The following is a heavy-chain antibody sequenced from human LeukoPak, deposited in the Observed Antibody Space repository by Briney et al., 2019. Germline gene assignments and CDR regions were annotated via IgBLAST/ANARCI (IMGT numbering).Heavy chain of an antibody. Sequence: PSETLSLTCAVYGGSFSGYYWSWIRQPPGKELEWIGEINEGGSTKYIPSLESRVTISVDTSKNQFSLKVNSAAAADTAVYYCARGGLNRNYFDSWGQGILVTVSS. V-gene: IGHV4-34*01. CDR2: INEGGST. J-gene: IGHJ4*02. CDR1: GGSFSGYY. CDR3: ARGGLNRNYFDS. D-gene: IGHD1-14*01.